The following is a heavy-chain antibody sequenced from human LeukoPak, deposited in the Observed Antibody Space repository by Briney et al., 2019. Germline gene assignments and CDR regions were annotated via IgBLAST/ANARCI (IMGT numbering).Heavy chain of an antibody. CDR2: ISAYNGNT. CDR1: GYTFTSYG. V-gene: IGHV1-18*01. D-gene: IGHD3-22*01. J-gene: IGHJ4*02. CDR3: ARGTYYYDSSGQLPHDY. Sequence: VASVKVSCKASGYTFTSYGISWVRQAPGQGLEWMGRISAYNGNTSYAQKLQGRVTMTTDTSTSTAYMELRSLRSDDTAVYYCARGTYYYDSSGQLPHDYWGQGTLVTVSS.